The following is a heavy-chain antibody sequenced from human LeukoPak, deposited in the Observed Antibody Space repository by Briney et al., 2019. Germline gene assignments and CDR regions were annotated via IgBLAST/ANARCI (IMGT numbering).Heavy chain of an antibody. CDR1: GGSISSYY. J-gene: IGHJ4*02. CDR3: ASLTRGSSGYSDGFSDY. CDR2: IYYSGST. V-gene: IGHV4-59*08. Sequence: SETLSLTCTVSGGSISSYYWSWIRQPPGKGLEWIGYIYYSGSTNYNPSLKSRVTISVDTSKNQFSLKLSSVTAADTAVYYCASLTRGSSGYSDGFSDYWGQGTLVTVSS. D-gene: IGHD3-22*01.